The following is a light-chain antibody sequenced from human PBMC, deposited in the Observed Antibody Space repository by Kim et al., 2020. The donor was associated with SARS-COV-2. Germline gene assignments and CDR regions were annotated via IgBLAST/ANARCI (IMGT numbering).Light chain of an antibody. CDR2: GKN. CDR3: NTRDSSAKRYV. CDR1: TLRTYF. Sequence: SSELTQDPAVSVALGQTIRITCQGDTLRTYFASWYQQKPGQAPVLVHYGKNNRPSGIPDRFSGSTSGNTASLTITGAQAEDEADYYCNTRDSSAKRYVFG. V-gene: IGLV3-19*01. J-gene: IGLJ1*01.